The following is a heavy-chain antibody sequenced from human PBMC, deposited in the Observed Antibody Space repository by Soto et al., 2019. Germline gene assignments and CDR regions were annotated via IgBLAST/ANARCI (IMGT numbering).Heavy chain of an antibody. Sequence: EVQVLESGGGLVQPGGSLRLSCAASGFTLSNFAMSWVRQAPGKGLEWVAVISDRGGSTDYAASVKGRFTISRDNSNNKVYLQMNNLRAEETAVYYCARDEYYYASSGYYRFDQWGQGTLVTVSS. D-gene: IGHD3-22*01. CDR1: GFTLSNFA. CDR2: ISDRGGST. V-gene: IGHV3-23*01. J-gene: IGHJ4*02. CDR3: ARDEYYYASSGYYRFDQ.